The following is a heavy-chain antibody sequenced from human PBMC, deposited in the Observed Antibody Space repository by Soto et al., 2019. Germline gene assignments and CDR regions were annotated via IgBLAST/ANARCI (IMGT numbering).Heavy chain of an antibody. CDR2: INPNSGGT. Sequence: ASVKVSCKASGYTFTGYYMHWVRQAPGQGLEWMGWINPNSGGTNYAQKFQGRVTMTGDTSISTAYMELSRLRSDDTAVYYCARDLCSSRSFYYYYYGMDVWGQGTTVTVSS. CDR3: ARDLCSSRSFYYYYYGMDV. D-gene: IGHD6-6*01. J-gene: IGHJ6*02. V-gene: IGHV1-2*02. CDR1: GYTFTGYY.